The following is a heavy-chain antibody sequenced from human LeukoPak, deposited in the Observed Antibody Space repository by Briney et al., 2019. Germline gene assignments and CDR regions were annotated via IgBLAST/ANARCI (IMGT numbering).Heavy chain of an antibody. D-gene: IGHD6-13*01. Sequence: ASVKVSRKASGYTFTSYGISWVRQAPGQGLEWMGWISAYNGNTNYAQKLQGRATMTTDTSTSTAYMELRSLRSDDTAVYYCARADRIAAAGIPLTFDYWGQGTLVTVSS. CDR1: GYTFTSYG. CDR2: ISAYNGNT. CDR3: ARADRIAAAGIPLTFDY. V-gene: IGHV1-18*01. J-gene: IGHJ4*02.